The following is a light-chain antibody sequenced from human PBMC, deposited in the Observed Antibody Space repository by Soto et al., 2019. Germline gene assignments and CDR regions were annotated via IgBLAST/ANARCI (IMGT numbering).Light chain of an antibody. CDR2: DAS. J-gene: IGKJ1*01. V-gene: IGKV1-5*01. Sequence: DLQMTQSPSTLSASVGDRVTITCRASQSISSWLAWYQQQPGKAPKLLIYDASSLESGVPSRFSGSGSGTEFTLTISSLQPDDFATYYCQQYNSYRTFGQGTTVEIK. CDR1: QSISSW. CDR3: QQYNSYRT.